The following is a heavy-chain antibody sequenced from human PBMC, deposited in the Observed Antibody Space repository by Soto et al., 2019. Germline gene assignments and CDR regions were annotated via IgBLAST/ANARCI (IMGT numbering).Heavy chain of an antibody. J-gene: IGHJ6*02. V-gene: IGHV2-26*02. CDR3: ARMDGDHNYYGLDV. CDR1: GFSLSNGRMG. D-gene: IGHD3-10*01. CDR2: FFSDVER. Sequence: QVTLKESGPVLVKPTETLTLTCTVSGFSLSNGRMGVSWIRQPPGKPLEWLAHFFSDVERSYSASMQSRLTLSTDTSGSQVVLTMTNMDPVDTATYYCARMDGDHNYYGLDVWGQGTTVTVSS.